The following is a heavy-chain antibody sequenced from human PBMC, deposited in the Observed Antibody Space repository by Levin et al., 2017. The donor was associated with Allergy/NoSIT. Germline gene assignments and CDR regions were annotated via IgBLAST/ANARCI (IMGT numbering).Heavy chain of an antibody. CDR1: GFLVSDSY. J-gene: IGHJ4*02. Sequence: LSLPCAASGFLVSDSYMSWIRQAPGKGLEWVSYISRGNSYTNYLDSVKGRFTISRDNAKNSLYLQMNSLRAEDTAIYYCARGRVPNDYWGQGTLVTVSS. CDR3: ARGRVPNDY. CDR2: ISRGNSYT. V-gene: IGHV3-11*05. D-gene: IGHD3-10*01.